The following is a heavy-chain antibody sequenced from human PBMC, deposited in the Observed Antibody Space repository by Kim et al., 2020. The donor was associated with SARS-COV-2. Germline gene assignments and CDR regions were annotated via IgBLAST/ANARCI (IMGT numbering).Heavy chain of an antibody. Sequence: GGSLRLSCAASGFTFSSYAMSWVRQAPGKGLEWVSAISGSGGSTYYADSVKGRFTISRDNSKNTLYLQMNSLRAEDTAVYYCAKALVATTISAYYYYGMDVWGQGTTVTVSS. CDR3: AKALVATTISAYYYYGMDV. J-gene: IGHJ6*02. CDR2: ISGSGGST. D-gene: IGHD5-12*01. CDR1: GFTFSSYA. V-gene: IGHV3-23*01.